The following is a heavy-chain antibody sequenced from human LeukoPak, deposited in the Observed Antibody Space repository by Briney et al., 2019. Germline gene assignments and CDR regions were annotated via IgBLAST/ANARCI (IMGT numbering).Heavy chain of an antibody. Sequence: PSETLSLTCTVSGGSISSGGYYWSWIRQHPGKGLEWIGYIYYSGSTYYNPSLKSRVTISVDTSKNQFSLKLSSVTAADTAVYYCARSERGYSSSSRAFGYWGQGTLVTVSS. D-gene: IGHD6-6*01. J-gene: IGHJ4*02. V-gene: IGHV4-31*03. CDR2: IYYSGST. CDR1: GGSISSGGYY. CDR3: ARSERGYSSSSRAFGY.